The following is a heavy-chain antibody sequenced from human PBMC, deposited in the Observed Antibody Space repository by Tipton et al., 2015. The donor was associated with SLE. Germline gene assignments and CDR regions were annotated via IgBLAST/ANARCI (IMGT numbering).Heavy chain of an antibody. J-gene: IGHJ4*02. CDR2: ISYTGST. V-gene: IGHV4-39*07. Sequence: TLSLTRTVSGDSLSTNYWGWIRQSPGKGLEWIGSISYTGSTYYNPSLKSRVTISVDMSKNQFSLKLTSVTAADTAVYYCATSPLTLWGQGTLVTVSS. CDR3: ATSPLTL. CDR1: GDSLSTNY. D-gene: IGHD2-2*01.